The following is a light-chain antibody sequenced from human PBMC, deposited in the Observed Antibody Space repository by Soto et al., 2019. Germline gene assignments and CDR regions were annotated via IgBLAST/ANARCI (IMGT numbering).Light chain of an antibody. CDR2: EVS. V-gene: IGLV2-14*01. CDR1: SSDVGGYNS. Sequence: QSALTQPASVSGSPGQSITISCTGTSSDVGGYNSVSWYQQHPGKAPKVMIYEVSFRPSGVSNRFSGSKSGNTASLTISGLQAEDEADYYCTSYTTSSTVVFGGGTKVTVL. CDR3: TSYTTSSTVV. J-gene: IGLJ3*02.